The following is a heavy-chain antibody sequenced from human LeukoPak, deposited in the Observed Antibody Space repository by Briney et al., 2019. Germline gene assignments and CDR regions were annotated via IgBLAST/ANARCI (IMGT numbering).Heavy chain of an antibody. Sequence: PGGSLRLSCAASGFTFSSYSMNWVRQAPGKGLERVSYISSSSTIYYADSVKGRFTISRDNAKNSLYLQMNSLRDEDTAVYYCATGLGDCSSTSCYLADYYYYYGMDVWGQGTTVTVSS. CDR1: GFTFSSYS. V-gene: IGHV3-48*02. J-gene: IGHJ6*02. D-gene: IGHD2-2*03. CDR2: ISSSSTI. CDR3: ATGLGDCSSTSCYLADYYYYYGMDV.